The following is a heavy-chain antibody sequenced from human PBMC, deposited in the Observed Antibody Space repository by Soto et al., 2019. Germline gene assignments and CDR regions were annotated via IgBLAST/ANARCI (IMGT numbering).Heavy chain of an antibody. CDR2: ISGSGGST. Sequence: EVQLSQSGGGLVQPGGSLRLACAAAGFTFSNFDMRWVRQAPGKGLEWVSDISGSGGSTYYAESVKGRFTICRYNSKNTLFLQMKSLRVVYTAVYYWAKDIVAVWCYETFEFGGQGTMVNVYS. D-gene: IGHD5-12*01. CDR1: GFTFSNFD. V-gene: IGHV3-23*01. CDR3: AKDIVAVWCYETFEF. J-gene: IGHJ1*01.